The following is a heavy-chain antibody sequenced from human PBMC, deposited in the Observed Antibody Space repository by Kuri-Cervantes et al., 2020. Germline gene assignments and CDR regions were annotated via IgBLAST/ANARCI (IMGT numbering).Heavy chain of an antibody. V-gene: IGHV1-8*01. J-gene: IGHJ4*02. CDR3: ASAEGIAARPLPY. CDR2: MNPNSGNT. CDR1: GYTFTSYD. D-gene: IGHD6-6*01. Sequence: ASVKVSCKASGYTFTSYDINWVRQATGQGLEWMGWMNPNSGNTGYAQKFQGRVTMTTDTSTSTAYMELRSLRSDDTAVYYCASAEGIAARPLPYWGQGTLVTVSS.